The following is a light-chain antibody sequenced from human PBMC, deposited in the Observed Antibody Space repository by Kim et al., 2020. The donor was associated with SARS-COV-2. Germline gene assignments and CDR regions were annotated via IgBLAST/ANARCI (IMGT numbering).Light chain of an antibody. CDR2: RDN. Sequence: QAVLTQPPSVSKDLRQTATLTCTGNSNNVGYQGAAWLQQHQGHPPKLLSHRDNNRPSGVSERLSASRSGSTAYLTITGLQPEDEADYYCSAWDISLDAWVFGGGTQLTVL. V-gene: IGLV10-54*01. CDR1: SNNVGYQG. J-gene: IGLJ3*02. CDR3: SAWDISLDAWV.